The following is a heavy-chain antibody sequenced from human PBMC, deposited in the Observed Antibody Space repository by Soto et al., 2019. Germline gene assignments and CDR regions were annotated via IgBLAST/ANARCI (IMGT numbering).Heavy chain of an antibody. CDR3: ARSRLVRGVTNYYYYYGMDV. D-gene: IGHD3-10*01. CDR1: GYTFASYC. Sequence: ASVKVSCKASGYTFASYCMHWVRQAPGQGLEWMGIINPSGGSTSYAQKFQGRVTMTRDTSTSTVYMELSSLRSEDTAVYYCARSRLVRGVTNYYYYYGMDVWGQGTTVTVSS. J-gene: IGHJ6*02. CDR2: INPSGGST. V-gene: IGHV1-46*01.